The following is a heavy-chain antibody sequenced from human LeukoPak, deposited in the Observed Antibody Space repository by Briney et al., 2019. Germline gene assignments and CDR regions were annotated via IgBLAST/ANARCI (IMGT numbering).Heavy chain of an antibody. CDR2: TYHSGST. CDR1: GGSFSGYY. Sequence: SETLSLTCAVYGGSFSGYYWSWIRQSPGKGLEWIGETYHSGSTNYNSSLKSRVTISLDTSKNQFSLKLSSVTAADTAVYYCARGRRIVVVLGATRTHRDYYMDVWGKGATVTVSS. D-gene: IGHD2-15*01. V-gene: IGHV4-34*01. CDR3: ARGRRIVVVLGATRTHRDYYMDV. J-gene: IGHJ6*03.